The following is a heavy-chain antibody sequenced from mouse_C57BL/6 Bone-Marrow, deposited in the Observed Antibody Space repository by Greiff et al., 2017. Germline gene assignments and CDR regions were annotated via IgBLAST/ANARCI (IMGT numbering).Heavy chain of an antibody. V-gene: IGHV1-80*01. CDR1: GYAFTSYW. CDR3: ATHYYDSRGYFDY. D-gene: IGHD1-1*01. CDR2: IYPGDGDT. J-gene: IGHJ2*01. Sequence: VQLQQSGAELVKPGASVKISCKASGYAFTSYWMNWVKQRPGKGLEWIGQIYPGDGDTNYNGKFKGKATLTVDKSSSTAYMQLSSLTSEDSAVYFCATHYYDSRGYFDYWGQGTTLTVSS.